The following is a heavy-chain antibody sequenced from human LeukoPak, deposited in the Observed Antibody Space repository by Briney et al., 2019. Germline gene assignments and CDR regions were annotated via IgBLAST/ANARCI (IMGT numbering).Heavy chain of an antibody. CDR3: TKVEETATTAAIIRKYSYYYYYLDV. CDR2: IKQDGCEK. J-gene: IGHJ6*03. CDR1: GFTFSTYR. V-gene: IGHV3-7*01. Sequence: PGGSLRLSCAASGFTFSTYRMSWVRQAPGKGLEWVANIKQDGCEKRYVDSVKGRFTISIDNAKYSLYLQMSSLRAKDTAVYYRTKVEETATTAAIIRKYSYYYYYLDVWGKGNTVTVSS. D-gene: IGHD4-11*01.